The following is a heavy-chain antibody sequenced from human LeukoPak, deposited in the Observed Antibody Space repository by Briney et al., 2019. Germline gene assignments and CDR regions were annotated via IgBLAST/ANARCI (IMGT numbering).Heavy chain of an antibody. CDR2: IYSGGST. Sequence: GGSLRLSCAASGFTVSSNYMSWVRQAPGKGLEWVSVIYSGGSTYYADSVKGRFTISRDNSKNTLYLQMNSLRAEDTAVYYCARDKLGYCSGGSCYRYYYYGMDVWGKGTTVTVSS. CDR1: GFTVSSNY. CDR3: ARDKLGYCSGGSCYRYYYYGMDV. V-gene: IGHV3-53*01. D-gene: IGHD2-15*01. J-gene: IGHJ6*04.